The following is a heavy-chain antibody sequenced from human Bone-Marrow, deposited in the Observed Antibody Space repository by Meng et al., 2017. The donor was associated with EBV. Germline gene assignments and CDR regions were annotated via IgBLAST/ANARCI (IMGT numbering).Heavy chain of an antibody. V-gene: IGHV4-4*02. CDR3: AIVTTLWYFDY. J-gene: IGHJ4*02. CDR2: IYHSERT. CDR1: VRSISMCNW. D-gene: IGHD2-21*01. Sequence: QMLLTRSCPVHVPPSWSLPLTCSVSVRSISMCNWWSCVRQRPGNGLEWIGEIYHSERTNYNPSLKSRVTISVDKSKNQFSLKLSSVTAADTAVYYCAIVTTLWYFDYWGQGTLVTVSS.